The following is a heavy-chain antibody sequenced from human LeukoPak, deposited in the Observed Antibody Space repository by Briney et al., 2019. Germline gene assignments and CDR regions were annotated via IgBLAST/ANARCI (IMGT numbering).Heavy chain of an antibody. CDR2: ITGSGGNT. D-gene: IGHD6-13*01. J-gene: IGHJ6*02. CDR1: GLIFSSYS. CDR3: AKAASSSWPSYYYGMDV. V-gene: IGHV3-23*01. Sequence: GGFLRLSCAASGLIFSSYSMSWVRQAPGKGLEWVSVITGSGGNTYYADSVKGRFTISKDNSKNTVYLQMSSLRVDDTAVYYCAKAASSSWPSYYYGMDVWGQGTTVTVSS.